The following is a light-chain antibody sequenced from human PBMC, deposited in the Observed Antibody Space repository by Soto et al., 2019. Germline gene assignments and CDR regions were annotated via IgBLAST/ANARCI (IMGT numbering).Light chain of an antibody. J-gene: IGKJ1*01. V-gene: IGKV1-5*01. CDR1: ENVDRY. CDR3: QDYSPYSWT. CDR2: AAS. Sequence: DIQVTQSPSSLSSSVGDRVTITCRASENVDRYVNWYQQIPGKAPSLLISAASTLQSGVPSRFRGSGSGTEFTLTISSLQPDDFATYYCQDYSPYSWTFGQGTKVEIK.